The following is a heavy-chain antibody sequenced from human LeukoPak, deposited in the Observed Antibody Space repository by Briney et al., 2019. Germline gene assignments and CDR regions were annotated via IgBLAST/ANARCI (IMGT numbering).Heavy chain of an antibody. CDR2: ISQDGINT. D-gene: IGHD3-16*01. Sequence: GRSLRLSCAASRFSFSNYAMHWVRQDSGRGLEWLAVISQDGINTYYADSVKGRFTISRDNSKNTLYLQMNSLRPEDTAVYFCAKGGFPASYDEAFHIWGQGTMVTVSS. J-gene: IGHJ3*02. V-gene: IGHV3-30*18. CDR1: RFSFSNYA. CDR3: AKGGFPASYDEAFHI.